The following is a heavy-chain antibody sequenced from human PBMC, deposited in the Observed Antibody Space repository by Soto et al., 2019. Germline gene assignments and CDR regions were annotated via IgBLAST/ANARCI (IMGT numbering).Heavy chain of an antibody. Sequence: GGSLRLSCAASGFTFSSYGMHWVRQAPGKGLEWAAVISYDGSNKYYADSVKGRFTISRDNSKNTLYLQMNSLRAEDTAVYYCAKDVVVGATTGLGDYYYYYGMDVWGQGTTVTVSS. J-gene: IGHJ6*02. CDR3: AKDVVVGATTGLGDYYYYYGMDV. D-gene: IGHD1-26*01. CDR1: GFTFSSYG. CDR2: ISYDGSNK. V-gene: IGHV3-30*18.